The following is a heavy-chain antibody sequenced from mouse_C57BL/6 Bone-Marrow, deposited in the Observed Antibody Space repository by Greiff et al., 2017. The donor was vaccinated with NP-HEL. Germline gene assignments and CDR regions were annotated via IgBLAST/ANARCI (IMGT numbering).Heavy chain of an antibody. CDR3: ARGAGNYY. D-gene: IGHD2-1*01. Sequence: VKLMESGAELVRPGTSVKVSCKASGYAFTNYLIEWVKQRPGQGLEWIGVINPGSGGTNYNEKFKGKATLTADKSSSTAYMQLSSLTSEDSAVYFCARGAGNYYWGQGTTLTVSS. J-gene: IGHJ2*01. CDR2: INPGSGGT. CDR1: GYAFTNYL. V-gene: IGHV1-54*01.